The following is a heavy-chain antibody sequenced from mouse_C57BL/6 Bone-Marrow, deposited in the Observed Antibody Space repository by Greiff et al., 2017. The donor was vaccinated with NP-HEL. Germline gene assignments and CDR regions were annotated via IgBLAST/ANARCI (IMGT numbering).Heavy chain of an antibody. Sequence: EVQLQQSGAELVKPGASVKLSCTASGFNIKDYYMHWVKQRTEQGLEWIGRIDPEDGETKYAPKFQGKATIPADTSSNTAYLQLSSLTSEDTAGYYCARKARGSGYSYAMDYWGQGTSVTVSS. J-gene: IGHJ4*01. D-gene: IGHD3-2*02. CDR2: IDPEDGET. CDR1: GFNIKDYY. V-gene: IGHV14-2*01. CDR3: ARKARGSGYSYAMDY.